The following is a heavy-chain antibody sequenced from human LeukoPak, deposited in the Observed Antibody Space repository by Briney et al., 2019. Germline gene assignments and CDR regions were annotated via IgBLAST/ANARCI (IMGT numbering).Heavy chain of an antibody. CDR2: IWSDGSNR. J-gene: IGHJ4*01. Sequence: GGSLRLSCAASGFIYSHYGMHWVRQAPGKGLEWVAVIWSDGSNRFYAGSVKGRFTISRDNSQNTLFLQMNSLGAEDTAMYYCARDAQRGFDYSNSLEYWGHGTLVTVSS. CDR1: GFIYSHYG. D-gene: IGHD4-11*01. V-gene: IGHV3-33*01. CDR3: ARDAQRGFDYSNSLEY.